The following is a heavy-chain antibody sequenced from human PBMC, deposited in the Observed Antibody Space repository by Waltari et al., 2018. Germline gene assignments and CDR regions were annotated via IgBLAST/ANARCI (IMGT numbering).Heavy chain of an antibody. CDR1: GFTFSSYG. V-gene: IGHV3-33*01. Sequence: QVQLVESGGGVVQPGRSLRLSCAASGFTFSSYGMHWVRQAPGKGRGWGAVIWYEGIKKYYAASVKGRFTISRDNSKNTLYLQMNSLRAEDTAVYYCARDGYQWYTGDYFDYWGQGTLVTVSS. J-gene: IGHJ4*02. CDR2: IWYEGIKK. CDR3: ARDGYQWYTGDYFDY. D-gene: IGHD6-19*01.